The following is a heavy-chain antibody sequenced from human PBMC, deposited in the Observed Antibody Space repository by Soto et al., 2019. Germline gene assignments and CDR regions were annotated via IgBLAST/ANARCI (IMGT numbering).Heavy chain of an antibody. CDR3: TTKYDFWSGYYTEVYYYYYYGMDV. CDR1: GFTFRNAW. Sequence: GGPLRLSCAASGFTFRNAWMNWVRKAPGKGLEWVGRIKSKTDGGTTDYAAPVKGRFTISRDDSKNTLYLQMNSLKTEDTAVYYCTTKYDFWSGYYTEVYYYYYYGMDVWGQGTTVTVSS. V-gene: IGHV3-15*07. J-gene: IGHJ6*02. D-gene: IGHD3-3*01. CDR2: IKSKTDGGTT.